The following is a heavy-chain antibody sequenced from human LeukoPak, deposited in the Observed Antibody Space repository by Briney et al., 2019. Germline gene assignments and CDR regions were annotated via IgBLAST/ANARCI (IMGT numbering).Heavy chain of an antibody. D-gene: IGHD3-10*01. CDR2: IWYGGSNE. CDR3: AKDTWELSSY. Sequence: PGGSLRLSCAASGFTFNSYGMHWVRQAPGKGLEWVAVIWYGGSNEYYADSVKGRFTISRDNSKNTLYLQMSSLGAEDTAVYYCAKDTWELSSYWGQGTLVTVSS. J-gene: IGHJ4*02. V-gene: IGHV3-33*06. CDR1: GFTFNSYG.